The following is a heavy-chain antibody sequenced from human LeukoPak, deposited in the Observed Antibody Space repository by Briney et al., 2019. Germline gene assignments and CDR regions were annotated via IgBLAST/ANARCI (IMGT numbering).Heavy chain of an antibody. J-gene: IGHJ5*02. V-gene: IGHV1-2*02. Sequence: GASVKVSCKASGYTFTGYYMHWVRQAPGQGLEWMGWINPNSGGTNYAQKFQGRVTMTRDTSISTAYMELSRLRSDDTAVYSRASSSGWSTSHLNWFDPWGQGTLVTLSS. D-gene: IGHD6-19*01. CDR2: INPNSGGT. CDR1: GYTFTGYY. CDR3: ASSSGWSTSHLNWFDP.